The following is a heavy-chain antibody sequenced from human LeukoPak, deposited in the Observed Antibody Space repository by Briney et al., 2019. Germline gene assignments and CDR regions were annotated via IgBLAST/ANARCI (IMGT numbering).Heavy chain of an antibody. CDR2: ISSSGSTI. V-gene: IGHV3-11*01. D-gene: IGHD3-22*01. Sequence: KAGGSLRLSCAASGFTFSGYYMSWIRQAPGKGLEWVSYISSSGSTIYYADSVKGRFTISGDNAKNSLYLQMNSLRAEDTAVYYCARHRHDSSGYYSPSRDFDYWGQGTLVTVSS. CDR3: ARHRHDSSGYYSPSRDFDY. CDR1: GFTFSGYY. J-gene: IGHJ4*02.